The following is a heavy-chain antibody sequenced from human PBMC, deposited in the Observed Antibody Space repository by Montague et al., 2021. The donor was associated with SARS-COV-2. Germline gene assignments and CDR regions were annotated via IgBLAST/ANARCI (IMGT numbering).Heavy chain of an antibody. CDR3: ARSRDWYLGN. V-gene: IGHV4-39*07. J-gene: IGHJ4*02. Sequence: SETLSLTCTVSGASISSGGYFWGWIRQPGGKGLEWIASIHTGGTSXLXXSLKRRVTISIDSSKNQFSLNVTSVTAADTAVYFCARSRDWYLGNWGQGTLATVSS. D-gene: IGHD3-9*01. CDR1: GASISSGGYF. CDR2: IHTGGTS.